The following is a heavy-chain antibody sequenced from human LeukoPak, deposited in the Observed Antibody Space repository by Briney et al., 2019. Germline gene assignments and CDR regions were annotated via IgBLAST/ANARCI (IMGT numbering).Heavy chain of an antibody. J-gene: IGHJ3*01. CDR1: HYSISSVHY. Sequence: SETLSLTCAVSHYSISSVHYWGWIRQPPGRGLEWIGSFYHAVTTYYNPSFKSRVSISVDTSKIQFSLKVTSVTAADTAIYYCARGGYNFDSSGYYVKYPFHVWGQGTMVTVSS. V-gene: IGHV4-38-2*01. CDR2: FYHAVTT. CDR3: ARGGYNFDSSGYYVKYPFHV. D-gene: IGHD3-22*01.